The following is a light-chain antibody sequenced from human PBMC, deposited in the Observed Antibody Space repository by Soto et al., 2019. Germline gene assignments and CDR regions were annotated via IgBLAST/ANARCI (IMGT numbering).Light chain of an antibody. CDR3: QPFGNSPYT. Sequence: EIVLTQSPGTLSLSPGERATLSCRASQRVSSSYLAWYQQKPGQTPGLLIYGASSSATGIPDRFSGSGSGTDFTLTINRLEPEDFAVYYCQPFGNSPYTFGQGTKLDIK. CDR2: GAS. CDR1: QRVSSSY. V-gene: IGKV3-20*01. J-gene: IGKJ2*01.